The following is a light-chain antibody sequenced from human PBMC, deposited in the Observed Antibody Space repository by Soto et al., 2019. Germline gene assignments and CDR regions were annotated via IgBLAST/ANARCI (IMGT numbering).Light chain of an antibody. CDR3: AAWDDSLNGSV. J-gene: IGLJ1*01. Sequence: QSVLTQPPSVSEAPRQRVTISCSGSSSNIGNNAVNWYQQLPGKAPKLLMFYDNLLPSGVSDRFSGSKSGTSASLAISGLQSEDEADYYCAAWDDSLNGSVFGTGTKVTVL. V-gene: IGLV1-36*01. CDR2: YDN. CDR1: SSNIGNNA.